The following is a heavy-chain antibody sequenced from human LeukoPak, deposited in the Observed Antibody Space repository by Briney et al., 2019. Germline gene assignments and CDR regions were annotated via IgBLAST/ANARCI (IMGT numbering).Heavy chain of an antibody. CDR2: IYYSGTT. J-gene: IGHJ4*02. V-gene: IGHV4-59*01. Sequence: SETLSLTCTVSGGSIGTYSWNWIRQPPGKGLEWIGYIYYSGTTNYNPSLKSRVTISVDTSKNQFSLKLSSVTAADTAVYYCARGVYIAAAQYAYWGQGTLVTVSS. CDR3: ARGVYIAAAQYAY. D-gene: IGHD6-13*01. CDR1: GGSIGTYS.